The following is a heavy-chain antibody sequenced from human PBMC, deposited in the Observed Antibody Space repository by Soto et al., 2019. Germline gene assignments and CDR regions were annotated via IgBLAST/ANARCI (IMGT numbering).Heavy chain of an antibody. CDR3: ARDRASSGGSCYSTYYYGMDV. CDR1: GGTFSSYA. J-gene: IGHJ6*04. Sequence: QVQLVQSGAEVKKPGSSVKVSCKASGGTFSSYAISWVRQAPGQGLEWMGGIIPLFGTANYAQKFQGRVTITADESTSAAYMELSSLGSEAASMYYSARDRASSGGSCYSTYYYGMDVWGEGTTVTVSS. CDR2: IIPLFGTA. D-gene: IGHD2-15*01. V-gene: IGHV1-69*01.